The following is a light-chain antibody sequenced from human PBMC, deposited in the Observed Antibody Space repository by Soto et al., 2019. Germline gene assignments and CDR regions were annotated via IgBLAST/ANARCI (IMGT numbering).Light chain of an antibody. CDR3: QQYYSTPTWT. CDR2: WAS. Sequence: DIVMTQSPDSLAVSLGERATINCKSSQSVLYSSNNKYYLAWYQQKPGQPPKLLIYWASTRESGVSDRFSGSGSGTDFTLTISSLQAEDVAVYYCQQYYSTPTWTFGQGTKVEIK. CDR1: QSVLYSSNNKYY. J-gene: IGKJ1*01. V-gene: IGKV4-1*01.